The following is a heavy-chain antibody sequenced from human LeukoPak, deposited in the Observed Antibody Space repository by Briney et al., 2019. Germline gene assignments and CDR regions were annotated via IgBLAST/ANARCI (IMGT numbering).Heavy chain of an antibody. CDR3: AKAGPRTTVTTEIDY. CDR1: GFTFSSYA. CDR2: ISGSGGST. V-gene: IGHV3-23*01. J-gene: IGHJ4*02. Sequence: GGSLRLSCAASGFTFSSYAMSWVRQAPGRGLEWVSAISGSGGSTYYADSVKGRFTISRDNSKNTLYLQMNSLRAEDTAVYYCAKAGPRTTVTTEIDYWGQGTLVTVSS. D-gene: IGHD4-17*01.